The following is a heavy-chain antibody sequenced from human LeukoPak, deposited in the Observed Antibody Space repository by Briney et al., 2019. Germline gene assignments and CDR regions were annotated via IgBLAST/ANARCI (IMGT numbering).Heavy chain of an antibody. CDR1: GGSICSRRYY. Sequence: SETLPLTFTVPGGSICSRRYYWGWIRQPPGKGRECLGRIYYSRSTYYKPSRNGRLTISVDTTKNQFSLKLISVTAADTAVYYCARLYCSGGNCYGAFDIWGQGTMVTVSS. J-gene: IGHJ3*02. D-gene: IGHD2-15*01. CDR2: IYYSRST. V-gene: IGHV4-39*01. CDR3: ARLYCSGGNCYGAFDI.